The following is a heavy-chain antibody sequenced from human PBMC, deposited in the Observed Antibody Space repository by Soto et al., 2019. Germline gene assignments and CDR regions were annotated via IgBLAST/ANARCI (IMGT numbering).Heavy chain of an antibody. CDR2: ISLSGSTI. J-gene: IGHJ4*02. CDR1: GFAFSNYE. V-gene: IGHV3-48*03. Sequence: GSLRLSCAASGFAFSNYEMNWVRQAPGKGLEWVSYISLSGSTIYYADSVKGRFTISRDDAKNSLYLQMDSLRADDTAVYYCARESFSASPNFFDYWGQGTLVTVSS. D-gene: IGHD3-3*02. CDR3: ARESFSASPNFFDY.